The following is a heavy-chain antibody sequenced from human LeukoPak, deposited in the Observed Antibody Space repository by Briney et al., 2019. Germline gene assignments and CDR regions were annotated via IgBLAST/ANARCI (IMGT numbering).Heavy chain of an antibody. CDR3: PRLAYYNNSGSSRPFDI. Sequence: KESGPSLVKPTQTLTLTCAFSGFSLTTRGVGVGWIRQPPGKALEWLALIYWDDDKRYSPSLKSRLTITKDTSKKQVVLTVTNLDPVDTATYYCPRLAYYNNSGSSRPFDIWGQGTRVTVSS. J-gene: IGHJ3*02. CDR1: GFSLTTRGVG. D-gene: IGHD3-22*01. CDR2: IYWDDDK. V-gene: IGHV2-5*02.